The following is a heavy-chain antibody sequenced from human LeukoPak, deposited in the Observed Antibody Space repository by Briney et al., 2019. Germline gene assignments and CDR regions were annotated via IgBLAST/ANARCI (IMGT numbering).Heavy chain of an antibody. CDR3: ARDLGGVAEYYFDY. Sequence: PGGSPRLSCAASGFTFSAYAMHWVRQAPGKGLEYVSAIGGDGGGTYYANSVKGRFTISRDNSKNTLYLHMGSLTTEDMAVYYCARDLGGVAEYYFDYWGQGILVTVSS. CDR2: IGGDGGGT. D-gene: IGHD6-19*01. J-gene: IGHJ4*02. V-gene: IGHV3-64*01. CDR1: GFTFSAYA.